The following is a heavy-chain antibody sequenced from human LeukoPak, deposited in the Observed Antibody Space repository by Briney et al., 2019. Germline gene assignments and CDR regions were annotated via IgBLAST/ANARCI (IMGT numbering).Heavy chain of an antibody. CDR3: ARDDKTDYYYGMDV. V-gene: IGHV1-18*01. CDR1: GYTFTSYG. CDR2: ISAYNGNT. J-gene: IGHJ6*02. Sequence: ASVKISCKASGYTFTSYGISWVRRAPGQGLEWMGWISAYNGNTNYAQKLQGRVTMTTDTSTSTAYMELRSLRSDDTAVYYCARDDKTDYYYGMDVWGQGTTVTVSS.